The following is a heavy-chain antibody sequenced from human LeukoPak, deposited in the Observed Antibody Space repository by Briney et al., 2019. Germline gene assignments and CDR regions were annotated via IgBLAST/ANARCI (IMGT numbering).Heavy chain of an antibody. V-gene: IGHV3-30*03. J-gene: IGHJ4*02. D-gene: IGHD6-19*01. Sequence: GGSLRLSCAASGFTFNNYGMHYVRQAPGKGLEWVAVISDDGRNKNYADSVKGRFTISRDNAKNSLYLQMNSLRAEDTTVYYCARWGYNSGWELGHWGQGTLVTVSS. CDR2: ISDDGRNK. CDR1: GFTFNNYG. CDR3: ARWGYNSGWELGH.